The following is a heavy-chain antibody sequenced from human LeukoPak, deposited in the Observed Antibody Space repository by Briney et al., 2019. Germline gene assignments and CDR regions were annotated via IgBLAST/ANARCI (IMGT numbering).Heavy chain of an antibody. CDR3: ARASSRAFDY. Sequence: YPGGSLRLSCAASGFTSSSYSMNWVRQAPGKGLEWVSSIDSSGSYIYYADSLKGRFTISRDNAKNSLYLQVNSLRAEETAVYYCARASSRAFDYWGQGTLVTVSS. J-gene: IGHJ4*02. CDR1: GFTSSSYS. V-gene: IGHV3-21*06. CDR2: IDSSGSYI.